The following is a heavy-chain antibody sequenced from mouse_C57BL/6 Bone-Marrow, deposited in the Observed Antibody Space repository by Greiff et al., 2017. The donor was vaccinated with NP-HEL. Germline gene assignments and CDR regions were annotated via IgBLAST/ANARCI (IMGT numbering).Heavy chain of an antibody. V-gene: IGHV5-4*03. CDR3: ARGDWCFDY. CDR2: ISDGGSYT. Sequence: EVKLMESGGGLVKPGGSLKLSCAASGFTFSSYAMSWVRQTPEKRLEWVATISDGGSYTYYPDNVKGRFTISRDNAKNNLYLHMSHLKSEDTAMYYCARGDWCFDYWGQGTTLTVSS. CDR1: GFTFSSYA. J-gene: IGHJ2*01. D-gene: IGHD1-1*02.